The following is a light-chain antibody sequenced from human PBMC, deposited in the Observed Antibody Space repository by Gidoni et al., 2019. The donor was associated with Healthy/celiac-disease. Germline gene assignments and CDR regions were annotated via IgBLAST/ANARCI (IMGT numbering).Light chain of an antibody. V-gene: IGKV1-27*01. CDR2: AAS. Sequence: DLQMTQSPASLYASGGNRVTITCPARQGISNYLPWYQQKPVTVPKLLIYAASHLQSGVPSRFSVRGSGTDFTLTISSLQPEDVATYYCQKYNSAPHTFGQGTKLEIK. J-gene: IGKJ2*01. CDR3: QKYNSAPHT. CDR1: QGISNY.